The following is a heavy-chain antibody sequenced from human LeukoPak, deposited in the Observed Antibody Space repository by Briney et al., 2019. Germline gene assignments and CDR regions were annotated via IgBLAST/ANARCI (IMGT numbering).Heavy chain of an antibody. V-gene: IGHV3-23*01. Sequence: PGGSLGLSCAASGFTFSSYAMSWVRQAPGKGLEWVSAISGSGGSTYYADSVKGRFTISRDNSKNTLYLQMNSLRAEDTAVYYCAKTPRAAYSSGWYPPPSYYYYYGMDVWGQGTTVTVSS. CDR1: GFTFSSYA. CDR2: ISGSGGST. D-gene: IGHD6-19*01. CDR3: AKTPRAAYSSGWYPPPSYYYYYGMDV. J-gene: IGHJ6*02.